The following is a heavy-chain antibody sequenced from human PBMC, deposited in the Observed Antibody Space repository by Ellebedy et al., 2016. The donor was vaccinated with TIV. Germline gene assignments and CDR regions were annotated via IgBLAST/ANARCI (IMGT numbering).Heavy chain of an antibody. Sequence: GESLKISCAASGFTFSSYGMHWVRQAPGKGLEWVAVISYDGSNKYYADSVKGRFTISRDNSKNTLYLQMNSLRAEDTAVYYCAKDQSYDFWSGYPIGAFDIWGQGTMVTVSS. J-gene: IGHJ3*02. CDR2: ISYDGSNK. V-gene: IGHV3-30*18. D-gene: IGHD3-3*01. CDR1: GFTFSSYG. CDR3: AKDQSYDFWSGYPIGAFDI.